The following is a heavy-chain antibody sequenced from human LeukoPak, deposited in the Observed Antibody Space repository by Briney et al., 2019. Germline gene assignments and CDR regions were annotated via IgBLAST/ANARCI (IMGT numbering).Heavy chain of an antibody. CDR1: GYTFTSYG. CDR3: ARKWEFGELSNFDY. J-gene: IGHJ4*01. V-gene: IGHV1-18*01. D-gene: IGHD3-10*01. CDR2: ISAYNGNT. Sequence: ASVKVSCKASGYTFTSYGISWVRQAPGQGLEWMGWISAYNGNTNYAQKLQGRVTMTTDTSTSTAHMELRNLRSDDTAVYYCARKWEFGELSNFDYWGQGTLVTVSS.